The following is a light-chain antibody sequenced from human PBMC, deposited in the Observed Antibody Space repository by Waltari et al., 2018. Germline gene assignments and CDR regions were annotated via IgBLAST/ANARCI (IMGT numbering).Light chain of an antibody. CDR3: LQAYSFPRT. J-gene: IGKJ2*01. CDR1: QGISSR. V-gene: IGKV1-12*01. CDR2: TAS. Sequence: DIQMTQSPSFVSASVGDRVTITCRASQGISSRLAWYQQKPGKAPKLLIYTASTLQSGVPSRFSGSGSGTEVTLIITTLQPEDFATYLCLQAYSFPRTFGQGTKLESK.